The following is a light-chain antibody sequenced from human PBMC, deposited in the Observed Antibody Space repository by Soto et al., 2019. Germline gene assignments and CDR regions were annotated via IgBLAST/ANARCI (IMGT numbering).Light chain of an antibody. CDR3: QQVDSYPLT. CDR2: AAS. CDR1: QGISSF. V-gene: IGKV1-9*01. Sequence: DLQLTQSPSFLSASVGDRVTITCRASQGISSFLAWYQQEPGKAPKLLIYAASTLQSGVPSRFSGSGSGTEFTLTISSLQPEDFATYYCQQVDSYPLTFGGGTKVEIK. J-gene: IGKJ4*01.